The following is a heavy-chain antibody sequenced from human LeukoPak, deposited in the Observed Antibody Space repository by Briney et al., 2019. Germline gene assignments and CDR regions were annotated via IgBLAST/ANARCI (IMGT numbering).Heavy chain of an antibody. CDR2: IYYSGTT. J-gene: IGHJ4*02. CDR1: GGSISSYY. V-gene: IGHV4-59*01. Sequence: PSETLSLTCTVSGGSISSYYWSWIRQPPGKGLEWIGYIYYSGTTNYNPSLKSRVTISVDTSKNQFTLKLSSVTAADTAVYYCARGVYIAAAQYGYWGQGTLVTVSS. CDR3: ARGVYIAAAQYGY. D-gene: IGHD6-13*01.